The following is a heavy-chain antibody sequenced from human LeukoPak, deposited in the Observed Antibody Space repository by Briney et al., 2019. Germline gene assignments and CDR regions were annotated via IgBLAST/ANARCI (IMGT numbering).Heavy chain of an antibody. V-gene: IGHV4-31*03. CDR3: ARGGDGSGSYYAESFDY. Sequence: SQTLSLTCTVSGGSISGGFYYWTWIRQHPGKGLEWIGYIYYSGSIYYNPSLQSRVTISIDTSKTQFSLKLSSLTAADPAVYYCARGGDGSGSYYAESFDYWGQGTLVTVSS. CDR1: GGSISGGFYY. CDR2: IYYSGSI. D-gene: IGHD3-10*01. J-gene: IGHJ4*02.